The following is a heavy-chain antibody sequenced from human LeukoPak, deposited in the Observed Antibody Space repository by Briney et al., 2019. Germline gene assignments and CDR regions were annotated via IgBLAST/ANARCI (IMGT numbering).Heavy chain of an antibody. Sequence: GGSLRLSCAASGFTFSSYWMSWVRQAPGKGLEWVANIKQDGSEKYYVDSVKGRFTISRDNAKNSLYLQMNSLRAEDTSVYYCARVAFRSSSYISGIDYWGQGTLVTVSS. CDR3: ARVAFRSSSYISGIDY. CDR2: IKQDGSEK. CDR1: GFTFSSYW. V-gene: IGHV3-7*03. D-gene: IGHD6-6*01. J-gene: IGHJ4*02.